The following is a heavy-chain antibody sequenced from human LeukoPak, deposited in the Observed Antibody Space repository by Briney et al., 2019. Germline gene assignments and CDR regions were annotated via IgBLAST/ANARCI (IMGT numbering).Heavy chain of an antibody. CDR2: IYTSGST. CDR1: GGSISSYY. Sequence: SETLSLTCTVSGGSISSYYWSWIRQPAGKGLEWIGRIYTSGSTNYNPSLKSRVTMSVDTSKNQFSLQLNSVTPEDTAVYYCARDEFGWYYDYWGQGTLVTVSS. J-gene: IGHJ4*02. CDR3: ARDEFGWYYDY. D-gene: IGHD6-19*01. V-gene: IGHV4-4*07.